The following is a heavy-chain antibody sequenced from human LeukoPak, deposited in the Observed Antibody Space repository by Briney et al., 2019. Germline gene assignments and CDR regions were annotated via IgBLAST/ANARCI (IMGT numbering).Heavy chain of an antibody. V-gene: IGHV1-18*01. Sequence: ASVKVSCKASGYTFTSYGISWVRQAPGQGLEWMGWISAYNGNTNYAQRLLGRVTMTTDTSTSTAYMELRSLRSDNTAVYYCARTGSYGFFGYWGQGTLVTVSS. CDR1: GYTFTSYG. CDR3: ARTGSYGFFGY. CDR2: ISAYNGNT. J-gene: IGHJ4*02. D-gene: IGHD5-18*01.